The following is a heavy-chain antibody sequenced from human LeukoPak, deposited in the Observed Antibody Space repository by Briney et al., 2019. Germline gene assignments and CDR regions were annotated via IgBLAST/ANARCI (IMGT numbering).Heavy chain of an antibody. CDR3: ARSNRDSSGYYYGTDVPSFDY. CDR2: IYTSGST. CDR1: GGSISSYY. Sequence: PSETLSLTCTVSGGSISSYYWSWIRQPAGKGLEWIGRIYTSGSTNYNPSLKSRVTMSVDTSKNQFSLKLSSVTAADTAVYYCARSNRDSSGYYYGTDVPSFDYWGQGTLVTVSS. D-gene: IGHD3-22*01. V-gene: IGHV4-4*07. J-gene: IGHJ4*02.